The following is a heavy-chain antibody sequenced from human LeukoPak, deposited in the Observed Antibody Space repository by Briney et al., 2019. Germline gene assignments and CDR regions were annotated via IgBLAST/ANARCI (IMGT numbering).Heavy chain of an antibody. V-gene: IGHV4-61*02. CDR3: ARAPMPNYYYYYMDV. J-gene: IGHJ6*03. CDR1: GGSISSGDYY. D-gene: IGHD2-2*01. CDR2: IYTSGST. Sequence: PSETLSLTCTVSGGSISSGDYYWSWIRQPAGKGLEWIGRIYTSGSTNYNPSLKSRVTISVDTSKNQFSLKLSSVTAADTAVYYCARAPMPNYYYYYMDVWGKGTTVTVS.